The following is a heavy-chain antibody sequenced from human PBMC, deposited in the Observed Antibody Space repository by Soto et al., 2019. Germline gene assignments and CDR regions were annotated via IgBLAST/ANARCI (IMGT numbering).Heavy chain of an antibody. CDR3: ASPTRP. CDR1: GFTFSDYV. J-gene: IGHJ5*02. D-gene: IGHD5-12*01. V-gene: IGHV3-23*01. CDR2: ISGSGATT. Sequence: SGGSLRLSCVVSGFTFSDYVMSWVRQAPGKGLQWVSLISGSGATTYYADSVKGRFTISRDNSRNTLYLEMNNLRDEDTAFYYCASPTRPWGLGTLVTVSS.